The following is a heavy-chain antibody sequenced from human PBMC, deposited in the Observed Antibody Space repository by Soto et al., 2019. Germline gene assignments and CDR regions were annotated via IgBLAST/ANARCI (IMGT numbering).Heavy chain of an antibody. CDR2: LSGSGDTT. Sequence: ELQLLESGGGLAQPGGSLRLSCAASGFTFSSYGMNWVRQAPGKGLEWVSALSGSGDTTYYADSVRGRFSISRDNSKNTLYLQMSSLRGEDTAVYYCAKGTQFFYYYAMDVLGQGTTVTVSS. CDR1: GFTFSSYG. V-gene: IGHV3-23*01. CDR3: AKGTQFFYYYAMDV. J-gene: IGHJ6*02.